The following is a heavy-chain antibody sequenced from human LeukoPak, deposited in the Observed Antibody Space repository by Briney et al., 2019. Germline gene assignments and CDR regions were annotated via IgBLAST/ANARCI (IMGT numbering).Heavy chain of an antibody. J-gene: IGHJ4*02. CDR1: GITFSRFW. CDR3: TRVGYIDEGIDY. CDR2: INQDGSEK. Sequence: TGGSLRLSCAASGITFSRFWMSWVRQAPGKGLQWVANINQDGSEKHYVDSVKGRFTISRDNAKNSLYLQMNSLRAEDTAIYYCTRVGYIDEGIDYWGQGTLVTVSS. D-gene: IGHD5-24*01. V-gene: IGHV3-7*04.